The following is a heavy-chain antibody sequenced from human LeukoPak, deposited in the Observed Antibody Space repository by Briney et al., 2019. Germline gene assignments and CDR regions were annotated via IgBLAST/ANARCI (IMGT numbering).Heavy chain of an antibody. CDR3: ARRGGGSYFDFSFDQYYFDY. CDR1: GGSISSGDYY. V-gene: IGHV4-30-4*01. D-gene: IGHD3-9*01. J-gene: IGHJ4*02. Sequence: SETLSLTCTVSGGSISSGDYYWSWIRQPPGKGLEWIGYIYYSGSTYYNPSLKSRVTISVDTSKNQFSLKLSSVTAADTAVYYCARRGGGSYFDFSFDQYYFDYWGQGTLVTVSS. CDR2: IYYSGST.